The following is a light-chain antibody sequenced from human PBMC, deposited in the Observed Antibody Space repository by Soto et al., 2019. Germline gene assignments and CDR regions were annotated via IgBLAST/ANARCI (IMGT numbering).Light chain of an antibody. CDR1: QSLSNF. J-gene: IGKJ3*01. Sequence: EIVLTQSPATLSLSPGERATLSCRASQSLSNFLAWYQQKPGQAPRLLIYDASNRATGIPVRFSGSGSGTDFSLNISSLEPEDFAVYCCQQRSNLFTCGPGTTVEIK. CDR2: DAS. V-gene: IGKV3-11*01. CDR3: QQRSNLFT.